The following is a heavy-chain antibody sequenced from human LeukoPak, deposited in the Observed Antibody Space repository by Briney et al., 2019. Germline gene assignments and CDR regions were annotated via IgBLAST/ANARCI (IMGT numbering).Heavy chain of an antibody. CDR2: IKSKVNGETT. D-gene: IGHD2-15*01. CDR1: GFTFSNAW. Sequence: GGSLRLSCAASGFTFSNAWMSWVRQAPGKGLEWVGRIKSKVNGETTDYAAPVKGRFTISRDNSKNTLYLQMNSLRAEDTAVYYCARGAQDIVVVVAATTGEVYFDYWGQGTLVTVSS. J-gene: IGHJ4*02. CDR3: ARGAQDIVVVVAATTGEVYFDY. V-gene: IGHV3-15*01.